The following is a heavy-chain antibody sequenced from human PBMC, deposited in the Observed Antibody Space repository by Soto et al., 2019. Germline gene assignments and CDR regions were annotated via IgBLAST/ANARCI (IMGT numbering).Heavy chain of an antibody. J-gene: IGHJ6*02. V-gene: IGHV3-9*01. Sequence: EMKLVESGGGLVRPGRSLRLSCEASGFSFGDYAMHWVRHAPGKGLEWVSTISWNGGSIGYADSVKGRFTISRDNAKHTVYLQMNSLRPEDTALYYCAKLGYGDRTRCFEHYYFGMDVWGQGIRVTVS. CDR3: AKLGYGDRTRCFEHYYFGMDV. CDR1: GFSFGDYA. D-gene: IGHD5-18*01. CDR2: ISWNGGSI.